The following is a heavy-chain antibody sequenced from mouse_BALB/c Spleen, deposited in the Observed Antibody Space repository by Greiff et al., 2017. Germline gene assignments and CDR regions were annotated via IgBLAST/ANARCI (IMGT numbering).Heavy chain of an antibody. D-gene: IGHD2-4*01. J-gene: IGHJ4*01. CDR2: INPYNDGT. CDR3: ASFYYDYADYYAMDY. CDR1: GYTFTSYV. Sequence: EVQLQQSGPEPVKPGASVKMSCKASGYTFTSYVMHWVKQKPGQGLEWIGYINPYNDGTKYNEKFKGKATLTSDKSSSTAYMELSSLTSEDSAVYYCASFYYDYADYYAMDYWGQGTSVTVSS. V-gene: IGHV1-14*01.